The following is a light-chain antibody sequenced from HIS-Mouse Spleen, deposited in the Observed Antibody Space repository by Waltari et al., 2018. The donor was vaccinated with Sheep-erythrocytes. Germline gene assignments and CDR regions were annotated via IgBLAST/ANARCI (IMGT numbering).Light chain of an antibody. CDR3: QQSYSTPPLT. CDR1: QSISSY. Sequence: DIQMTQSPSSLSASVGDRVTITCRASQSISSYLNWYQQKPRNAPKLLIYAASSLQSGVPSRFSGSGSGTDFTLTISSLQPEDVATYYCQQSYSTPPLTFGGGTKVEIK. CDR2: AAS. V-gene: IGKV1-39*01. J-gene: IGKJ4*01.